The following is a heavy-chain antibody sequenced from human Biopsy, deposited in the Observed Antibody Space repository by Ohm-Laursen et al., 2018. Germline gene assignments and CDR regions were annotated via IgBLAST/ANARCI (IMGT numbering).Heavy chain of an antibody. V-gene: IGHV3-9*01. J-gene: IGHJ4*03. CDR3: VRGYSSSWSGYLDH. D-gene: IGHD3-3*01. CDR1: GFTFDDHV. Sequence: SLRLSCSAPGFTFDDHVMHWVRQAPGKGLEWVSGISWDAGSEGYADSVKGRFTISRDNAKNSLFLQMNSLTTEDTALYYCVRGYSSSWSGYLDHWGQGTLVTVSS. CDR2: ISWDAGSE.